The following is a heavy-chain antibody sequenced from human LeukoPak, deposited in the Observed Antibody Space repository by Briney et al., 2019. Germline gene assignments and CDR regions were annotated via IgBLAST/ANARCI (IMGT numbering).Heavy chain of an antibody. CDR3: ARELREHGVFDI. Sequence: GGSLRLSCAASGFTFSSYEMNWVRQAPGKGLEWVSEIYSGGSTYYAASVKGRFSISRDNSKNTAYLQMNSLRVEDTAVYYCARELREHGVFDIWGQGIMVTVSS. V-gene: IGHV3-53*01. J-gene: IGHJ3*02. D-gene: IGHD1-26*01. CDR1: GFTFSSYE. CDR2: IYSGGST.